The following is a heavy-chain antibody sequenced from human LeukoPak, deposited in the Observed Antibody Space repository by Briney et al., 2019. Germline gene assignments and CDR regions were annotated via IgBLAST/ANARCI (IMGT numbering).Heavy chain of an antibody. CDR1: GYTFTGYY. CDR2: INPNSGGT. J-gene: IGHJ5*02. Sequence: ASVKVSCKASGYTFTGYYMHWVRQAPGQGLEWMGWINPNSGGTNYAQKFQGRVTMTRDTSISTAYMELSRLRSDDTAVYYCARARRITMIVVANNWFDPWGQGTLVTVSP. CDR3: ARARRITMIVVANNWFDP. D-gene: IGHD3-22*01. V-gene: IGHV1-2*02.